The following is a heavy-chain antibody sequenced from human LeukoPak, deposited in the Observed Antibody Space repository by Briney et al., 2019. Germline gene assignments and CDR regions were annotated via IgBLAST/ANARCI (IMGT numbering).Heavy chain of an antibody. Sequence: PGGSLRLPCAASGFTFNSYAMSWVRQAPGKGLEWVLGISGNGGSTYYADSVKGRFTISRDNSRNTLYLQMSSLRAEDTAVYYCAKYSGGYYDSSGYSFDCWGQGTLVTVSS. V-gene: IGHV3-23*01. D-gene: IGHD3-22*01. J-gene: IGHJ4*02. CDR1: GFTFNSYA. CDR2: ISGNGGST. CDR3: AKYSGGYYDSSGYSFDC.